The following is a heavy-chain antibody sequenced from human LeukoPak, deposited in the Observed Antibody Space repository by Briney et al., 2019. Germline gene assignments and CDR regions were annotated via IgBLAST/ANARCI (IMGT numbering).Heavy chain of an antibody. J-gene: IGHJ3*02. V-gene: IGHV3-21*01. D-gene: IGHD3-22*01. CDR1: GFTFSSYE. Sequence: PGGSLRLSCAASGFTFSSYEMNWVRQAPGKGLEWVSSISSSSSYIYYADSVKGRFTISRDNAKNSLYLQMNSLRAEDTAVYYCARDVQYYYDSSGYPPDAFDIWGQGTMVTVSS. CDR2: ISSSSSYI. CDR3: ARDVQYYYDSSGYPPDAFDI.